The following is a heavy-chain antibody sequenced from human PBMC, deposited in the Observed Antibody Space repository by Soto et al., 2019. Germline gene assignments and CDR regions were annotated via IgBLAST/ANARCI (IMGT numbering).Heavy chain of an antibody. V-gene: IGHV3-33*06. CDR2: IWYDGSNK. CDR1: GFTFSSYG. CDR3: AKDSGDYYGSGSYSYFDY. Sequence: QVQLVESGGGVVQPGRSLRLSCAASGFTFSSYGMHWVRQAPGKGLEWVAVIWYDGSNKYYADSVKGRFTISRDNSKNTLYLQMNSLRAEDTAVYYCAKDSGDYYGSGSYSYFDYWGQGTLVTVSS. J-gene: IGHJ4*02. D-gene: IGHD3-10*01.